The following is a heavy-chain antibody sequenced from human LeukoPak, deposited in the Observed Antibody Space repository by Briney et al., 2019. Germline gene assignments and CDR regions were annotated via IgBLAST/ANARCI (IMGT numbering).Heavy chain of an antibody. D-gene: IGHD3-9*01. CDR3: ARAYILTGYYLGY. CDR2: INPNSGGT. Sequence: ASLRVSCTASGYTFTVDYMHWVRQAPGQGLEWMGWINPNSGGTNYTQKFQGRVTMTRDTSISTAYMELSRLRSDDTAVYYCARAYILTGYYLGYWGQGTLVTVSS. V-gene: IGHV1-2*02. J-gene: IGHJ4*02. CDR1: GYTFTVDY.